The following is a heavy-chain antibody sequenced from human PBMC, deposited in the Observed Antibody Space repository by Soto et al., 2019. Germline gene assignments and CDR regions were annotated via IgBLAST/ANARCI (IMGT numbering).Heavy chain of an antibody. J-gene: IGHJ4*02. V-gene: IGHV3-15*01. CDR1: GFTFSNAW. D-gene: IGHD1-26*01. Sequence: EVQLVESGGGLVQPGGSLRLSCAASGFTFSNAWMSWVRQAPGKGLEWVGRIKSKTDGGTTDYAAPVKGRFTISRDDSKSTLFLQMNSLKTEDTAVYYCTTGFRLVGATDFHYWGQGTLVTVSS. CDR3: TTGFRLVGATDFHY. CDR2: IKSKTDGGTT.